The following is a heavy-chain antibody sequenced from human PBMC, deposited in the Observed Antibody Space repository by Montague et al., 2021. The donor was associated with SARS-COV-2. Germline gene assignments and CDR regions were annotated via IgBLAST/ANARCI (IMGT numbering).Heavy chain of an antibody. V-gene: IGHV4-39*07. Sequence: SETLSLTCTVSGGSMSTVNYYWGWVRQTPGKGLDWVGSISYSGATYYNPSLETRVSISRDTSKSQFSLELRSVTAADTAVYYCARKRQEVGIYFDPWGHGTLVTVSS. CDR2: ISYSGAT. J-gene: IGHJ5*02. CDR3: ARKRQEVGIYFDP. CDR1: GGSMSTVNYY. D-gene: IGHD1-1*01.